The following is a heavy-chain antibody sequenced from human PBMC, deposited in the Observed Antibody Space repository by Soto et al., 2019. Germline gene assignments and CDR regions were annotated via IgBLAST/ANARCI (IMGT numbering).Heavy chain of an antibody. J-gene: IGHJ6*02. V-gene: IGHV3-66*01. Sequence: GGSLILSCAASGFTVSSNYMSWVLQAPGKGLEWVSVIYSGGSTYYADSVKGRFTISRDNSKNTLYLQMNSLRAEDTAVYYCARDRLHYYSSYGKDVWSQGTTDTVSS. CDR3: ARDRLHYYSSYGKDV. CDR1: GFTVSSNY. CDR2: IYSGGST.